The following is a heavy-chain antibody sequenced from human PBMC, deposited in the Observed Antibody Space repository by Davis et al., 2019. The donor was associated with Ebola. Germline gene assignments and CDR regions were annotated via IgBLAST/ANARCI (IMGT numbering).Heavy chain of an antibody. D-gene: IGHD3-10*01. V-gene: IGHV1-8*01. CDR1: GYTFTSYD. CDR2: MNPNSGNT. J-gene: IGHJ4*02. CDR3: ARGGLWFGELLFREDFDY. Sequence: ASVKVSCKASGYTFTSYDINWVRQATGQGLEWMGWMNPNSGNTGYAQKFQGRVTMTRNTSISTAYMELSSLRSEDTAVYYYARGGLWFGELLFREDFDYWGQGTLVTVSS.